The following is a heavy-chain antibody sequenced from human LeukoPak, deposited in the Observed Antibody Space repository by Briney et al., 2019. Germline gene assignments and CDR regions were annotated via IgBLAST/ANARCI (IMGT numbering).Heavy chain of an antibody. V-gene: IGHV3-23*01. J-gene: IGHJ6*03. CDR1: GFTFSSYA. CDR3: AKAGQGGEDYYYMDV. CDR2: ISGSGGST. D-gene: IGHD2-21*01. Sequence: GGSLRLSCAASGFTFSSYAMSWVRQAPGKGLEWVSAISGSGGSTYYADSVKGRFAISRDNSKNTLYLQMNSLRAEDTAVYYCAKAGQGGEDYYYMDVWGKGTTVTVSS.